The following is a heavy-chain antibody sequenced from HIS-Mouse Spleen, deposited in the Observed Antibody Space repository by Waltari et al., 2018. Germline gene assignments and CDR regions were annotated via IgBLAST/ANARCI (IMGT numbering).Heavy chain of an antibody. CDR3: AREIPYSSSWYDWYFDL. Sequence: QLQLQESGPGLVKPSETLSLTCTVSGGSISSSSYYWGWIRQPPGKGLEWIGSIYYGGSTSYTPSLKDRVTISVDTSKNQFSLKLSSVTAADTAVYYCAREIPYSSSWYDWYFDLWGRGTLVTVSS. D-gene: IGHD6-13*01. J-gene: IGHJ2*01. CDR2: IYYGGST. CDR1: GGSISSSSYY. V-gene: IGHV4-39*07.